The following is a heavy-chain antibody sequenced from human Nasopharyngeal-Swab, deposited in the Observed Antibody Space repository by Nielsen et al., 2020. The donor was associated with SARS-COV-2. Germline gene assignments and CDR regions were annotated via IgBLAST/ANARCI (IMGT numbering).Heavy chain of an antibody. CDR1: GFTFSGYT. Sequence: GGSLRLSCVASGFTFSGYTMNWVRQAPGKGLEWISSISSTTPYIYYADSVKGRFTISRDNDKNSLYLQMNSRRAEDTAVYYCAREAPAWDCGGDCYPFWGQGTLVTVSS. D-gene: IGHD2-21*02. V-gene: IGHV3-21*04. J-gene: IGHJ4*02. CDR2: ISSTTPYI. CDR3: AREAPAWDCGGDCYPF.